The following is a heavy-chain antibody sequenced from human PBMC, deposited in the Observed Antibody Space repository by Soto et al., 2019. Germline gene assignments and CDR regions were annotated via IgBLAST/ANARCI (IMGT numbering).Heavy chain of an antibody. CDR1: GGSIRSGDYY. Sequence: PSATLSLTCPVSGGSIRSGDYYWSWFRQAPGKGLEWIGYIYYSGSTYYNPSLKSRVTISVDTSKNQFSLKLSSVTAADTAVYYCARDPPYYYYGMDVWGQGTTVTVSS. CDR3: ARDPPYYYYGMDV. V-gene: IGHV4-30-4*01. J-gene: IGHJ6*02. CDR2: IYYSGST.